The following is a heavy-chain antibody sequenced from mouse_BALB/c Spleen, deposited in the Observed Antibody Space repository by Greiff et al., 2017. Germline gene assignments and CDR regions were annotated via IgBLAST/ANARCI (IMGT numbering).Heavy chain of an antibody. CDR2: ILPGSGST. D-gene: IGHD1-1*01. J-gene: IGHJ3*01. CDR1: GYTFSSYW. CDR3: ARSSLYGSSPPFAY. Sequence: QVQLQQSGAELMKPGASVKISCKATGYTFSSYWIEWVKQRPGHGLEWIGEILPGSGSTNYNEKFKGKATFTADTSSNTAYMQLSSLTSEDSAVYYCARSSLYGSSPPFAYWGQGTLVTVSA. V-gene: IGHV1-9*01.